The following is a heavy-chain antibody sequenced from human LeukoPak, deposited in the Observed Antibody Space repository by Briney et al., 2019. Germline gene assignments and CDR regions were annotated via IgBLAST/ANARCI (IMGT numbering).Heavy chain of an antibody. J-gene: IGHJ5*02. V-gene: IGHV4-39*07. Sequence: SETLSLTCTVSGGSISSSNYYWGWIRQPPGKGLEWIGSIYYSGSTYYNPSLKSRVTISVDTSKNQFSLKLSSVTAADTAVYYCAREVDCSGGSCYEWDWFDPWGQGTLVTVSS. CDR1: GGSISSSNYY. D-gene: IGHD2-15*01. CDR2: IYYSGST. CDR3: AREVDCSGGSCYEWDWFDP.